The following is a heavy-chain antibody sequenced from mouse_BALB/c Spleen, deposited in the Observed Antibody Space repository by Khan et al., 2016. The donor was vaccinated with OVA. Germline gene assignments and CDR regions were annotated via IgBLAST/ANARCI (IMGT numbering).Heavy chain of an antibody. J-gene: IGHJ2*01. Sequence: QIQLVQSGPELKKPGETVKISCKASGYTFTDYSMHWVKQAPGKGLKWMGWINTETGEPTYADDFKGRFAFSLETSHSTAYLQINNRKNEDTATYCFASGLKYGNFDYWGQGTTLTVSS. V-gene: IGHV9-2-1*01. CDR3: ASGLKYGNFDY. CDR2: INTETGEP. CDR1: GYTFTDYS. D-gene: IGHD2-10*02.